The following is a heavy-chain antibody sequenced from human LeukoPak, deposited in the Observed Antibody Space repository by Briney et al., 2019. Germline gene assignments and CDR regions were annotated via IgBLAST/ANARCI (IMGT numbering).Heavy chain of an antibody. Sequence: GGSLRLSRAASGFTVSSNYMSWVRQAPGKGLEWVSVIYSGGSTYYADSVKGRFTISRHNSKNTLYLQMNSLRAEDTAVYYCARLIAVAGTRYFDYWGQGTLVTVSS. D-gene: IGHD6-19*01. J-gene: IGHJ4*02. V-gene: IGHV3-53*04. CDR2: IYSGGST. CDR1: GFTVSSNY. CDR3: ARLIAVAGTRYFDY.